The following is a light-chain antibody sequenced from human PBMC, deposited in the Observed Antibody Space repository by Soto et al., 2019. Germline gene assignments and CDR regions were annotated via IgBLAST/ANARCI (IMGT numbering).Light chain of an antibody. CDR3: QQSYSTPYT. J-gene: IGKJ2*01. V-gene: IGKV1-39*01. Sequence: DIQMTQSPPSLSASVGDRVTITCRASQSISSYLNWYQQKPGKAPKILIYAASSLRSGVPSRFSGSGSGADFTLTISSLQPEDFATYYCQQSYSTPYTFGRGTKVDIK. CDR1: QSISSY. CDR2: AAS.